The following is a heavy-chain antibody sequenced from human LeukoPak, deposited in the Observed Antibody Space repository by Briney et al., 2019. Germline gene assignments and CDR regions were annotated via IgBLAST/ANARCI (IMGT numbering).Heavy chain of an antibody. Sequence: QPGGSLRLSCAASGFTFSFYSMNWVRQAPGKGLEWVSYISSSISNTHYADSVKGRFTLTRDNAKNSLYLQMNSLRDEHTAVYFCARESGWTVDYWGQGTLVTVSS. CDR1: GFTFSFYS. CDR3: ARESGWTVDY. CDR2: ISSSISNT. J-gene: IGHJ4*02. D-gene: IGHD6-19*01. V-gene: IGHV3-48*02.